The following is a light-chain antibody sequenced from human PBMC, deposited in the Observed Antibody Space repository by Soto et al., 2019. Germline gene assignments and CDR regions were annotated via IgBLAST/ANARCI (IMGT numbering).Light chain of an antibody. CDR2: GAS. V-gene: IGKV3-15*01. J-gene: IGKJ3*01. Sequence: RVMTQSPATLSVSPGERATLSCRASQSVGSNLAWYQQKPGQAPRLLIFGASSRATGVPARFSGSGSGTEFTLTINSLQSEDFAVYFCQQYDNLPLTFGPGTKVEIX. CDR1: QSVGSN. CDR3: QQYDNLPLT.